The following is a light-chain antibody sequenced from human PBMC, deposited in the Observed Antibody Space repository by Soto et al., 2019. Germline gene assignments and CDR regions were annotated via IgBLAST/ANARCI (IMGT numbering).Light chain of an antibody. J-gene: IGKJ1*01. CDR2: DAS. CDR3: QQRSNWPPWT. Sequence: EIVVTQSPATLCCSPGERSTLSCRASQSVSSYLAWYQQKPGQAPRLLIYDASNRATGIPARFSGSGSGTDFTLTISSLEPEDFAVYYCQQRSNWPPWTFGQGTKVDIK. CDR1: QSVSSY. V-gene: IGKV3-11*01.